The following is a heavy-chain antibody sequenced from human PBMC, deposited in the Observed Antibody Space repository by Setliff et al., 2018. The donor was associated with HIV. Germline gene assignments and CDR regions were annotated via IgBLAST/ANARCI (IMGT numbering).Heavy chain of an antibody. CDR1: GGTFSSYA. Sequence: SVKVSCKASGGTFSSYAISWVRQAPGQGLEWMGGIIPLFGTENYAQKFQGRVTITADESTSTAYMELSSLRSEDTAVYYCARAQPTNRIAAAGFDYWGKGTTVTVSS. D-gene: IGHD6-13*01. J-gene: IGHJ4*03. CDR2: IIPLFGTE. CDR3: ARAQPTNRIAAAGFDY. V-gene: IGHV1-69*13.